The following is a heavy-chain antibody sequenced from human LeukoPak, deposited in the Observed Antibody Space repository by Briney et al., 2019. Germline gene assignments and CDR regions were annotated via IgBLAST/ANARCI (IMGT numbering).Heavy chain of an antibody. CDR1: GYTFTSYY. V-gene: IGHV1-46*01. J-gene: IGHJ5*02. CDR3: AKLAASETGEGS. CDR2: INPSGDST. Sequence: GASVKVSCKASGYTFTSYYMHWVRQAPGQGLEWMGIINPSGDSTSYAQKFQGRVTMTRDTSTSTVYMELSSLRSEDTAIYYCAKLAASETGEGSWGQGTLVTVSS. D-gene: IGHD6-13*01.